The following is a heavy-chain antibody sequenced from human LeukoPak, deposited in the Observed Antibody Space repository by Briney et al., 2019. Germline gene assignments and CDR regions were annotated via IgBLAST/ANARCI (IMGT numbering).Heavy chain of an antibody. CDR1: GFTFSSYS. V-gene: IGHV3-23*01. J-gene: IGHJ3*02. CDR2: ISGSGGST. CDR3: AKADRADFWSGYSFDAFDI. Sequence: GGSLRLSCAASGFTFSSYSMNWVRQAPGKGLEWVSAISGSGGSTYYADSVKGRFTISRDNSKNTLYLQMNSLRAEDTAVYYCAKADRADFWSGYSFDAFDIWGQGTMVTVSS. D-gene: IGHD3-3*01.